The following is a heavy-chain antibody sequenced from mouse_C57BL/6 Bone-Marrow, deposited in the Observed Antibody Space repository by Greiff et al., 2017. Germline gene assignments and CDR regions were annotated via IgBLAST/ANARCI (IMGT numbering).Heavy chain of an antibody. CDR2: IYPGNSDT. V-gene: IGHV1-5*01. Sequence: VQLQQSGTVLARPGASVKMSCKTSGYTFTSYWMHWVKQRPGQGLEWIGAIYPGNSDTSYNQKFKGKAKLTAVTSAITAYMELSCLTNEDSAVYYCTRSFDGYYTWFAYWGQGTLVTVSA. J-gene: IGHJ3*01. CDR1: GYTFTSYW. D-gene: IGHD2-3*01. CDR3: TRSFDGYYTWFAY.